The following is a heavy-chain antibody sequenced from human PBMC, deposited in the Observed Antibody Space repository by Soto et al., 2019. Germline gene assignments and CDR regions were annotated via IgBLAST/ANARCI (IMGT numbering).Heavy chain of an antibody. Sequence: ASVKVSCKASGYTFTSYGISWVRQAPGQGLEWMGWISAYNGNTNYAQKLQGRVTMTTDTSTSTAYMELRSLRAEDTAVYYCARDDVPCDGGRCYGVPLDVWGKGTTVTVSS. CDR1: GYTFTSYG. CDR2: ISAYNGNT. V-gene: IGHV1-18*01. J-gene: IGHJ6*04. D-gene: IGHD2-15*01. CDR3: ARDDVPCDGGRCYGVPLDV.